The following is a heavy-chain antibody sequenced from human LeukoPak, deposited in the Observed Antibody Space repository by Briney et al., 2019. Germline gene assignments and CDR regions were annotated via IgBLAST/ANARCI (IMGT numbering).Heavy chain of an antibody. CDR2: INYSGST. V-gene: IGHV4-59*01. D-gene: IGHD2-15*01. CDR1: GGSISSYY. Sequence: SETLSLTCTVSGGSISSYYWSWIRQPPGKALEWIGYINYSGSTNYNPSLESRVTISVDTSKNQFSLKLSSVTAADTAMYYCARGGSWGPYYFDYWGQGTLVTVSS. J-gene: IGHJ4*02. CDR3: ARGGSWGPYYFDY.